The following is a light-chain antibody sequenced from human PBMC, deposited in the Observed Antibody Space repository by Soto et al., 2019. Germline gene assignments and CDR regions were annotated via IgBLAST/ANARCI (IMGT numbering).Light chain of an antibody. J-gene: IGKJ1*01. CDR2: RIF. CDR1: QSVSGY. Sequence: EIVMTQSPGTVSVFPGETVTLSCRASQSVSGYLDWFHQKPGQAPRLVLLRIFTRAIGVPARFSGSGSETEFTLTISGLQSEDSGVYYCLQHYYWPWTFGQGTKVDIX. V-gene: IGKV3-15*01. CDR3: LQHYYWPWT.